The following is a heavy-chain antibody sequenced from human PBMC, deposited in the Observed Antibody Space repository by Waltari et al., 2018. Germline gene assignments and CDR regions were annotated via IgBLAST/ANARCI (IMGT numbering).Heavy chain of an antibody. D-gene: IGHD3-3*01. J-gene: IGHJ6*02. V-gene: IGHV4-39*07. CDR2: IYYSGST. Sequence: QLQLQESGPGLVKPSETLSLTCTVSGGSISSSSYYWGWIRQPPGKGLEWIGSIYYSGSTSYNPSRKSRVTISGDTAKNQFSLKLSSVTAADTAVYYCARAAGTIFGVVIMGHYYYGMDVWGQGTTVTVSS. CDR3: ARAAGTIFGVVIMGHYYYGMDV. CDR1: GGSISSSSYY.